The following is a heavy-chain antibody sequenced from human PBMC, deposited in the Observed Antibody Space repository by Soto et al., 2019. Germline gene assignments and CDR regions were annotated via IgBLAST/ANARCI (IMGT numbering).Heavy chain of an antibody. Sequence: QVQLQQWGAEVLKPSETLSLTCVVNGGSFSGYYWSWIRQPPGKGLEWIGEINDSGITDFNPSLESRVTMSVDMSKNQFSLNLSSVTAADTAVYHCARGRSSVPDRRGIGYYGLDVWGQGTTVTVSS. D-gene: IGHD6-6*01. CDR3: ARGRSSVPDRRGIGYYGLDV. J-gene: IGHJ6*02. V-gene: IGHV4-34*01. CDR2: INDSGIT. CDR1: GGSFSGYY.